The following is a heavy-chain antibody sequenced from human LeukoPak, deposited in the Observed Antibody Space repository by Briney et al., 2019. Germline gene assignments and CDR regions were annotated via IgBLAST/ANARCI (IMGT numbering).Heavy chain of an antibody. D-gene: IGHD2-2*01. CDR2: INHSGST. V-gene: IGHV4-34*01. J-gene: IGHJ6*03. CDR3: ARYSSGPAAPPPNLHYYYYYMDV. CDR1: GGSFSGYY. Sequence: SETLSLTCAVYGGSFSGYYWSWIRQPPGKGLEGIGEINHSGSTNYNPSLKSRVTISVDTSKNQFSLKLSSVTAADTAVYYCARYSSGPAAPPPNLHYYYYYMDVWGKGTTVTVSS.